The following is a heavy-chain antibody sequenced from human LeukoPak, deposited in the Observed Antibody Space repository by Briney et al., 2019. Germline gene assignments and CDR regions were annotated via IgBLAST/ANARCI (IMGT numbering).Heavy chain of an antibody. V-gene: IGHV4-30-4*07. J-gene: IGHJ5*02. D-gene: IGHD3-22*01. Sequence: PSQTLSLTCAVSGGSISSGGYSWSWIRQPPGKGLEWIAYMYYTGNTYYNPSLKSRVTISVDTSKNQFSLKLSSVTAADTAVFYCARGFDSDGYYYGQSNWFDPWGQGTLVTVSS. CDR1: GGSISSGGYS. CDR2: MYYTGNT. CDR3: ARGFDSDGYYYGQSNWFDP.